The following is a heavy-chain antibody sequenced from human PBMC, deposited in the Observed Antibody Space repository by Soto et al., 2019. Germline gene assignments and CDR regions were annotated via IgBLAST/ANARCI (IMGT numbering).Heavy chain of an antibody. Sequence: QVQLVQSGAEVRKPGASVKVSCEASGYTFTSYDIYWVRQATGQGLEWMGWMNPNTGNSGYAQKYQGRVTMTGEISISTAHMELSSLRSEDTAVYYCARRAETNGWNGFGADKYYFDFWGQGTLVTVSS. CDR3: ARRAETNGWNGFGADKYYFDF. CDR2: MNPNTGNS. D-gene: IGHD1-1*01. J-gene: IGHJ4*02. V-gene: IGHV1-8*01. CDR1: GYTFTSYD.